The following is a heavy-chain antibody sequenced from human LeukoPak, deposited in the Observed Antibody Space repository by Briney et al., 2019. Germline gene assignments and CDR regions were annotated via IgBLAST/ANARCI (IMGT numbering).Heavy chain of an antibody. CDR2: SYYSGST. Sequence: SETLSLTCTVSGGSISSSSYYWGWIRQPPGKGLEWIGSSYYSGSTYYNPSLKSRVPISVDTSKNQFSLKLSSVTAADTAVYYCARHTSWYGSWFDPWGQGTLVTVSS. CDR3: ARHTSWYGSWFDP. D-gene: IGHD6-13*01. J-gene: IGHJ5*02. CDR1: GGSISSSSYY. V-gene: IGHV4-39*01.